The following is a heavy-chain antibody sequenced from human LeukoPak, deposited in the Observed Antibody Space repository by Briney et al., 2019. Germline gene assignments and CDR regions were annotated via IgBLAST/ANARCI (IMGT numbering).Heavy chain of an antibody. Sequence: GGSLRLSCAASGFTFSSYGMHWVRQAPGKGLEWVAVISYDGSNKYYADSVKGRFAISRDKSKNTLHLQMNSLGAEDAAVYFCAREASSGLGAFDIWGQGTMVTVSS. CDR1: GFTFSSYG. V-gene: IGHV3-30*03. J-gene: IGHJ3*02. CDR3: AREASSGLGAFDI. CDR2: ISYDGSNK. D-gene: IGHD3-22*01.